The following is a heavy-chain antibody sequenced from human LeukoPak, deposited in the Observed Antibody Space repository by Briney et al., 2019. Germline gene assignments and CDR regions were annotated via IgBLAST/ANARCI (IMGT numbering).Heavy chain of an antibody. CDR3: ASGYCSSTSCYHTPSYYYYYYMDV. CDR2: ISSSSSYI. CDR1: GFTFSSYS. D-gene: IGHD2-2*03. J-gene: IGHJ6*03. V-gene: IGHV3-21*01. Sequence: GGSLRLSCAASGFTFSSYSMNWVRQASGKGLEWVSSISSSSSYIYYADSVKGRFTISRDNAKNSLYLQMNSLRAEDTAVYYCASGYCSSTSCYHTPSYYYYYYMDVWGKGTTVTVSS.